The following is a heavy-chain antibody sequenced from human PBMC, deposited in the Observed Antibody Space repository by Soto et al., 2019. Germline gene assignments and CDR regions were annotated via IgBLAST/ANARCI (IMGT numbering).Heavy chain of an antibody. CDR2: IYSGGST. D-gene: IGHD5-18*01. V-gene: IGHV3-66*01. CDR1: GLTVSSNY. J-gene: IGHJ6*02. CDR3: ARVPHIYGYGASYGMDV. Sequence: EVQLVESGGGLVQPGGSLRLSCAASGLTVSSNYMSWVRQAPGKGLEWVSVIYSGGSTYYADSVKGRFTISRDNSKNTLYLQMNSLRAEDTAVYYCARVPHIYGYGASYGMDVWGQGTTVTVSS.